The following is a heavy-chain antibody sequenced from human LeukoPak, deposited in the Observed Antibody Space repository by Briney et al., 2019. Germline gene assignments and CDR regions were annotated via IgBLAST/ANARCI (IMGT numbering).Heavy chain of an antibody. CDR2: ISSSGSTI. J-gene: IGHJ4*02. D-gene: IGHD6-13*01. CDR3: ARAPSYSSSWYGFDY. Sequence: PGGSLRLSCAASGFTFSSYEMNWVRQAPGKGLEWVSYISSSGSTIYYADSVKGRFTISRDNAKNSLYLQMNSLRAEDTAVYYCARAPSYSSSWYGFDYWGQGTLVTVSS. V-gene: IGHV3-48*03. CDR1: GFTFSSYE.